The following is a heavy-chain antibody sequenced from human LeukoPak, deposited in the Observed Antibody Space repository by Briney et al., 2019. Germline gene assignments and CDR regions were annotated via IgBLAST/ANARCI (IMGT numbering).Heavy chain of an antibody. J-gene: IGHJ5*02. D-gene: IGHD4-11*01. CDR1: GFTFSDYY. CDR3: ARSDYFDP. CDR2: IKGDGSTT. V-gene: IGHV3-74*01. Sequence: GGSLRLSCAASGFTFSDYYMSWIRQAPGKGLVWVSRIKGDGSTTSYADSVKGRFTISRGNAKNTLYLQMNSLRAEDTAVYFCARSDYFDPWGQGTLVTVSS.